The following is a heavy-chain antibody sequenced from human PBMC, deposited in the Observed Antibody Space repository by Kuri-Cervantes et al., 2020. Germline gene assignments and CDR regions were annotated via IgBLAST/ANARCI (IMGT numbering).Heavy chain of an antibody. D-gene: IGHD1-1*01. V-gene: IGHV3-30*01. CDR3: ARGLRGAASGRGTYFDH. CDR2: ISSDGENT. CDR1: GFIFSSHA. J-gene: IGHJ4*02. Sequence: GESLKISCAASGFIFSSHAMHWVRQVPGKGLEWVAVISSDGENTYYADSVKGRFTISRDNSKNTLYLLLNSLRTDDTALFYCARGLRGAASGRGTYFDHWGRGALVTVSS.